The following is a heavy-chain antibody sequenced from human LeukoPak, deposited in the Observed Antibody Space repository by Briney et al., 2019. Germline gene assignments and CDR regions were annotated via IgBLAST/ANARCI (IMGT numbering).Heavy chain of an antibody. Sequence: GGSLRLSCAASGFTFSSYWMGWVRQAPGKGLEWVANIKQDGSEKYYVDSVKGRFTISRDNAKNSLYLQMNSLRAEDTAVYYCARAGYYDILTGYYGEVGDYWGQGTLVTVSS. V-gene: IGHV3-7*01. CDR3: ARAGYYDILTGYYGEVGDY. J-gene: IGHJ4*02. CDR1: GFTFSSYW. CDR2: IKQDGSEK. D-gene: IGHD3-9*01.